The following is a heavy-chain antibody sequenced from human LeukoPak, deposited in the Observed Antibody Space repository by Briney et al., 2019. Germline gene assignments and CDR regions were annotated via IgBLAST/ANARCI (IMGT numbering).Heavy chain of an antibody. J-gene: IGHJ3*02. CDR2: IYYSGST. CDR3: ARIRGYRAFDI. Sequence: SETLSLTCTVSGGSISSYYWNWIRQPPGKGLEWIGYIYYSGSTNYNPSLKSRVTISVDTSKNQFSLKLSSVTAADTAVYYCARIRGYRAFDIWGQGTMVTVSS. D-gene: IGHD5-12*01. CDR1: GGSISSYY. V-gene: IGHV4-59*01.